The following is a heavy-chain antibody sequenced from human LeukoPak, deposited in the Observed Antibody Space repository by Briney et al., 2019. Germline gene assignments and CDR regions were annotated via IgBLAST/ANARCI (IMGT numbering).Heavy chain of an antibody. CDR2: ISAYNGNT. CDR3: ARDVSSSWWDYVWGSPTSIDY. CDR1: GYTFTSYG. J-gene: IGHJ4*02. Sequence: GASVKVSCKASGYTFTSYGISWVRQAPGQGLEWMGWISAYNGNTNYAQKLQGRVTMTTDTSTSTAYMELRSLRSDDTAVYYCARDVSSSWWDYVWGSPTSIDYWGQGTLVTVSS. D-gene: IGHD3-16*01. V-gene: IGHV1-18*01.